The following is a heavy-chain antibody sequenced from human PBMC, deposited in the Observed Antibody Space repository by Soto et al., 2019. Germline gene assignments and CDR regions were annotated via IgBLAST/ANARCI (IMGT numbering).Heavy chain of an antibody. Sequence: PSQTLSLTCAISGDSVSSNSAAWNWIRQSPSRGLEWLGRTYYRSKWYNDYAVSVKSRITINPDTSKNQFSLQLNSVTPEDAAVYYCARGDCSSTSCYLTSSIDYWGQGTLVTVSS. CDR2: TYYRSKWYN. V-gene: IGHV6-1*01. CDR1: GDSVSSNSAA. J-gene: IGHJ4*02. CDR3: ARGDCSSTSCYLTSSIDY. D-gene: IGHD2-2*01.